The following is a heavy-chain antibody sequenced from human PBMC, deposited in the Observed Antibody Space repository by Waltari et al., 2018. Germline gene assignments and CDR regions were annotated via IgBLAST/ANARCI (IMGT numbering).Heavy chain of an antibody. D-gene: IGHD5-18*01. CDR2: ASFDGSTT. CDR1: GFSLSHFG. J-gene: IGHJ4*02. Sequence: QVQLVESGGGVVQHGMSLRLSCAASGFSLSHFGLHWVRQAPGKGLEWVALASFDGSTTYYADSVRGRFTISRDISQNTLHLQMNNLRPEDTAIYYCTTSRDEYTAMVFFDHWGQGTLVSVSS. CDR3: TTSRDEYTAMVFFDH. V-gene: IGHV3-30*03.